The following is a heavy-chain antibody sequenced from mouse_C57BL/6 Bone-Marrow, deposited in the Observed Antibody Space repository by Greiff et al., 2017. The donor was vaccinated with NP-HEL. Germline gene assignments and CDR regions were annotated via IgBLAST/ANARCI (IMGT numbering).Heavy chain of an antibody. D-gene: IGHD2-10*01. CDR2: IRSKSSNYAT. CDR1: GFTFNTYA. Sequence: EVHLVESGGGLVQPKGSLKLSCAASGFTFNTYAMHWVRQAPGTGLEWVARIRSKSSNYATYYADSVKDRFTISRDDSQSMLYLQMNNLKTEDTAMYYCVEEPYYGNKDGFAYWGQGTLVTVSA. V-gene: IGHV10-3*01. J-gene: IGHJ3*01. CDR3: VEEPYYGNKDGFAY.